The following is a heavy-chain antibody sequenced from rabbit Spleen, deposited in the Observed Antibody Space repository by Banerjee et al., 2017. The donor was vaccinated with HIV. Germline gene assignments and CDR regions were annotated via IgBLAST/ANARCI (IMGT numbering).Heavy chain of an antibody. CDR2: IVPIFGRT. CDR1: GFDFSNYG. D-gene: IGHD2-1*01. CDR3: VRDLGYDDYSEKGYFNL. J-gene: IGHJ4*01. Sequence: QEQLVESGGGLVQPGGSLKLSCKASGFDFSNYGVSWVRQAPGKGLEWSGYIVPIFGRTYYASWVNGRFTISSHNAQNTLYLQLNSLTVADTATYFCVRDLGYDDYSEKGYFNLWGPGTLVTVS. V-gene: IGHV1S47*01.